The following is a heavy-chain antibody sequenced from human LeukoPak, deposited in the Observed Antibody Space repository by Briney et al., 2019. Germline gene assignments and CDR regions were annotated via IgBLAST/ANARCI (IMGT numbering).Heavy chain of an antibody. CDR3: AKGGSLYSSGQPLYYFDY. J-gene: IGHJ4*02. CDR2: IYSGGST. D-gene: IGHD6-19*01. V-gene: IGHV3-53*01. Sequence: GGSLRLSCAASGFTVSSNYMSWVRQAPGKGLEWVSVIYSGGSTYYADSVKGRFTISRDNSKNTLYLQMNSLRAEDTAVYYCAKGGSLYSSGQPLYYFDYWGQGTLVTVSS. CDR1: GFTVSSNY.